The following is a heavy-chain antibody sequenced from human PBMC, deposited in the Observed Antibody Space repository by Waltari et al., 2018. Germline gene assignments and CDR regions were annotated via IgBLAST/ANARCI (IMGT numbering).Heavy chain of an antibody. CDR1: GFTFSSYS. CDR3: AREALGYDILTGLGY. D-gene: IGHD3-9*01. CDR2: MRRSSSTI. J-gene: IGHJ4*02. Sequence: EVQLVESGGGLVQPGGSLRLSCAASGFTFSSYSMNWVRQAPGKGLEWVSYMRRSSSTIYYADSVKGRFTISRDNAKNSLYLQMNSLRAEDTAVYYCAREALGYDILTGLGYWGQGTLVTVSS. V-gene: IGHV3-48*01.